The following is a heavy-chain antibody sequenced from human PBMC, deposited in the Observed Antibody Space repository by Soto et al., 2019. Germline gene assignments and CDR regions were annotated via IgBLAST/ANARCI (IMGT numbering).Heavy chain of an antibody. V-gene: IGHV1-69*13. CDR1: GGTFSSYA. CDR2: IIPIFGTA. CDR3: ARDTAMVRTSGDYYYYGMDV. D-gene: IGHD5-18*01. J-gene: IGHJ6*02. Sequence: ASVKVSCKASGGTFSSYAISWVRQAPGQGLEWMGGIIPIFGTANYAQKFQGRVTITADESTSTAYMELSSLRSEDTAVYYCARDTAMVRTSGDYYYYGMDVWGQGTTVTVSS.